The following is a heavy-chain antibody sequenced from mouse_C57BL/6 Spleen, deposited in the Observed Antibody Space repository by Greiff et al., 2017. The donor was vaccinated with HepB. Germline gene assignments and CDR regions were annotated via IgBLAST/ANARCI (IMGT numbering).Heavy chain of an antibody. CDR2: ISSGSRTI. D-gene: IGHD4-1*01. Sequence: EVQGVESGGGLVKPGGSLKLSCAASGFTFSDYGMHWVRQAPEKGLEWVAYISSGSRTIYYADTVKGRFTISRDNAKNTLFLQMTSLRSEDTATYYCARTGNWDYAMDYWGQGTSVTVSS. V-gene: IGHV5-17*01. CDR3: ARTGNWDYAMDY. CDR1: GFTFSDYG. J-gene: IGHJ4*01.